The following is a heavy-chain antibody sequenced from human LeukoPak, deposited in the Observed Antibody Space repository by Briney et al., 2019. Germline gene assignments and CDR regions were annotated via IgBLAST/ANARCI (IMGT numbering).Heavy chain of an antibody. J-gene: IGHJ5*02. V-gene: IGHV3-23*01. Sequence: GGSLRLSYEASGFIFSGYSMHWVRQAPGKGLEWVSAISGSGGSTYYADSVKGRFTISRDNSKNTLYLQMNSLRAEDTAVYYCAKDRLRCSSTSCPLGDWFDPWGQGTLVTVSS. CDR1: GFIFSGYS. CDR2: ISGSGGST. CDR3: AKDRLRCSSTSCPLGDWFDP. D-gene: IGHD2-2*01.